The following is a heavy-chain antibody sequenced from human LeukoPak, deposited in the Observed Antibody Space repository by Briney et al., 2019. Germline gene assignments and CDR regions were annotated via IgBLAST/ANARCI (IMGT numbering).Heavy chain of an antibody. V-gene: IGHV3-48*04. Sequence: GGSLRLSCAASGFTFSSYNMNWVRQAPGKGLEWVSHISSSNSIIYYADSVKGRFTISRDNSKNRLNLQMDSLRTEDTAVYYCVRDYYGFDYWGQGTLVTVSS. CDR1: GFTFSSYN. CDR3: VRDYYGFDY. J-gene: IGHJ4*02. CDR2: ISSSNSII. D-gene: IGHD3-10*01.